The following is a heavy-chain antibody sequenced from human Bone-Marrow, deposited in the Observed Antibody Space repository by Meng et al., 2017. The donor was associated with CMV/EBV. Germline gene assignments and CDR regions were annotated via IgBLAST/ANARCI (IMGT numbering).Heavy chain of an antibody. J-gene: IGHJ3*01. CDR3: ARSRQYQLPWDAFDL. CDR2: ISSSGNTM. Sequence: GESLKISCATSGFIFSSYEMNWVRQAPGKGLEWVSHISSSGNTMFYADSVKGRFTISRDNTKHSLYLQMNSLRAEDTALYYCARSRQYQLPWDAFDLWVQGTMVTVSS. D-gene: IGHD2-2*01. V-gene: IGHV3-48*03. CDR1: GFIFSSYE.